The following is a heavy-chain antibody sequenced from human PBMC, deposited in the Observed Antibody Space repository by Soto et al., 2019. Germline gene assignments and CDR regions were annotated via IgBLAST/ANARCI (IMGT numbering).Heavy chain of an antibody. J-gene: IGHJ4*02. D-gene: IGHD6-19*01. CDR2: ISGDGRDK. V-gene: IGHV3-30*18. CDR1: GFTFSYYG. CDR3: AKDRTPVADYYFDY. Sequence: GGSLRLSCAAFGFTFSYYGMHWVRQAPGKGLEWVAVISGDGRDKYHADSVKGRFTISRDNSKNTLYLQMNSLRAEDTAVYYCAKDRTPVADYYFDYWGQGTLVTVSS.